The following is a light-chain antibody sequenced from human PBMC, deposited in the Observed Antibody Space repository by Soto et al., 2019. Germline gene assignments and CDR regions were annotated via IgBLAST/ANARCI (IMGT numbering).Light chain of an antibody. CDR3: SSYTTISTRVV. CDR2: EVS. CDR1: SSDVGGYNY. V-gene: IGLV2-14*01. Sequence: QSALTQPASVSGSPGQSITISCTGTSSDVGGYNYVSWYQQYPGKAPKLMIYEVSNRPSGVSNRFSGSKSGNTASLTISGLQAEDEADYYCSSYTTISTRVVFGGGTKLTV. J-gene: IGLJ2*01.